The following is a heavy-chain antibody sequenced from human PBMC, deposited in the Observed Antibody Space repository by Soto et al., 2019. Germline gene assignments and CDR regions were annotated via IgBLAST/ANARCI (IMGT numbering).Heavy chain of an antibody. CDR2: IYPGDSDT. D-gene: IGHD2-15*01. Sequence: PGESLKISCQGSGYSFTSYWIGWVRQMPGKGLEWMGIIYPGDSDTRYSPSFQGQVTISADKSISTAYLQWSSLKASDTAMYYCARQMVVAATGHYGMDVWGQGTTVTVSS. CDR1: GYSFTSYW. V-gene: IGHV5-51*01. CDR3: ARQMVVAATGHYGMDV. J-gene: IGHJ6*02.